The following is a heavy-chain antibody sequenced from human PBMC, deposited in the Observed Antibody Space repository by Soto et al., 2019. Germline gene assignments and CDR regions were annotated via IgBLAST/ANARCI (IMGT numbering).Heavy chain of an antibody. CDR2: IHSDGST. J-gene: IGHJ6*02. V-gene: IGHV3-53*01. Sequence: PGGSLGLCCVASGVTVRSNFMIWVRQAPGKGLEWVSVIHSDGSTYYADSLKGRFTISRDNSKNTLYLQMNGLRAEDKAVYYCARDPDEYTNYEEVWGQGSTVTV. D-gene: IGHD4-4*01. CDR1: GVTVRSNF. CDR3: ARDPDEYTNYEEV.